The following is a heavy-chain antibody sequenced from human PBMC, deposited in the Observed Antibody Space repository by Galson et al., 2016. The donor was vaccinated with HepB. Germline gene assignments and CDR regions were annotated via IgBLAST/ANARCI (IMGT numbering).Heavy chain of an antibody. D-gene: IGHD4-17*01. CDR2: INPSGGGT. Sequence: SVKVSCKASRYTFTTYWMHWVRQAPGQGLEWVGAINPSGGGTSYAQKFQGRVSMTSDTSTSTVYMQLISLRSEDTAVYYCARPFYGEYYYFDYWGQGTLVIVSS. CDR1: RYTFTTYW. V-gene: IGHV1-46*01. CDR3: ARPFYGEYYYFDY. J-gene: IGHJ4*02.